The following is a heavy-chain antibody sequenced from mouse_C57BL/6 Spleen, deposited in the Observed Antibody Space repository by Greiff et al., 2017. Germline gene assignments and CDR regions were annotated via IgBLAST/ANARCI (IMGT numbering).Heavy chain of an antibody. D-gene: IGHD2-2*01. Sequence: QVQLQQSGAELVRPGTSVKVSCKASGYAFTNYLIEWVKQRPGQGLEWIGVINPGSGGTNYNEKFKGKATLTADKSSSTAYMQLSSLTSEDSAVYFCARRIYYGYSWYFDVWGTGTTVTVSS. CDR3: ARRIYYGYSWYFDV. CDR2: INPGSGGT. CDR1: GYAFTNYL. J-gene: IGHJ1*03. V-gene: IGHV1-54*01.